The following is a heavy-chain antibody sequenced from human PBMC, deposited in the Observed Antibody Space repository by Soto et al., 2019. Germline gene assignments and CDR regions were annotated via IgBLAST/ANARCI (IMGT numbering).Heavy chain of an antibody. CDR3: ARATYYYDSSGYYGYYFDY. CDR1: GGSISSYY. Sequence: PSETLSLTCTASGGSISSYYWSWIRQPPGKXLEWIGYIYYSGSTNYNSSLKSRVTISVDTSKNQLSLKLSSVTAADTAVYYCARATYYYDSSGYYGYYFDYWGQGTLVTVSS. CDR2: IYYSGST. J-gene: IGHJ4*02. D-gene: IGHD3-22*01. V-gene: IGHV4-59*01.